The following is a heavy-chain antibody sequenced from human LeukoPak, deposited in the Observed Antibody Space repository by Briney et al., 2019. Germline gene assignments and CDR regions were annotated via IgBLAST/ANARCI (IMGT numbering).Heavy chain of an antibody. V-gene: IGHV3-21*01. CDR2: ISSSSSYI. D-gene: IGHD3-10*01. CDR3: AREGGSGRIDSAFDI. Sequence: PGGSLRLSCAASGFTLSSYSMSWVRQAPGKGLEWVSSISSSSSYIYYADSVKGRFTISRDNAKNSLYLQMNSLRAEDTAVYYCAREGGSGRIDSAFDIWGQGTMVTVSS. CDR1: GFTLSSYS. J-gene: IGHJ3*02.